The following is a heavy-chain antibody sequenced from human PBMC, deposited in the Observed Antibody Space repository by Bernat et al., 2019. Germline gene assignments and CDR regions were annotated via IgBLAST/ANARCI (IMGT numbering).Heavy chain of an antibody. CDR3: ANRDYNFGSGYFH. J-gene: IGHJ4*02. CDR1: GFTFSSYA. D-gene: IGHD3-3*01. CDR2: ISGSGGIT. Sequence: EVQLLESGGGLVQPGGSLRLSCAASGFTFSSYAMSWVRQAPGKGLEWVSTISGSGGITHYADSVKGRFTISRDKSKNTLYLQMNSLRAEDTALYYCANRDYNFGSGYFHWGQGTLVTVSS. V-gene: IGHV3-23*01.